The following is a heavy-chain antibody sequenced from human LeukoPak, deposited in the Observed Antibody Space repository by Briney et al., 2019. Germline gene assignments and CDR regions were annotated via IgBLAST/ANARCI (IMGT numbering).Heavy chain of an antibody. Sequence: PSETLSLTCTVSGGSISSYYWSWIRQPPGKGLEWIGYIYHSGTTYYNPSLKSRVTISVDRSKNQFSLKLSSVTAADTAVYYCARDQPYNWFDPWGQGTLVTVSS. V-gene: IGHV4-59*12. CDR3: ARDQPYNWFDP. CDR2: IYHSGTT. J-gene: IGHJ5*02. CDR1: GGSISSYY.